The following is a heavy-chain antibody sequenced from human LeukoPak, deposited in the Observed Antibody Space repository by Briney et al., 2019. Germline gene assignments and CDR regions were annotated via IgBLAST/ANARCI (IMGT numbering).Heavy chain of an antibody. CDR3: ARDNPFGGY. CDR2: INSDGSWT. Sequence: PGGSLRLSCAASGNYWMHWVRQAPGKGLVWVSHINSDGSWTGYADSVKGRFTISKDNAKNSLYLQMNSLRAEDTAVYYCARDNPFGGYWGQGTLVTVSS. CDR1: GNYW. D-gene: IGHD3-10*01. J-gene: IGHJ4*02. V-gene: IGHV3-74*01.